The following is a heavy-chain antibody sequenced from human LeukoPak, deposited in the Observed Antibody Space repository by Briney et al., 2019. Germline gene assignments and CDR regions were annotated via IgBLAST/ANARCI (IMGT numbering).Heavy chain of an antibody. D-gene: IGHD4-17*01. V-gene: IGHV3-23*01. Sequence: GGSLRLSCAASGFTFSSYAMSWVRQAPGKGLEWVSAISGSGGSTYYADSVKGRFTISRDNSKNTLYLQMNSLRAEDAAVYYCAKDPSLYGTLLFDYWGQGTLVTVSS. CDR2: ISGSGGST. CDR1: GFTFSSYA. CDR3: AKDPSLYGTLLFDY. J-gene: IGHJ4*02.